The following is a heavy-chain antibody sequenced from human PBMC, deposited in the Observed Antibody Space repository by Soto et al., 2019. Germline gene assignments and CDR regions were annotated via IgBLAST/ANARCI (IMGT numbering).Heavy chain of an antibody. Sequence: QVQLVESGGGVVQPGRSLRLSCAASGFTFSSYGMHWVRQAPGKGLAWVAFIWYDGSNKYYADSVKGRFTICRDNSKNTLYLQMNSLRAEDTAVYYCARDHGIVLLVYASDYWGQGTLVTVS. J-gene: IGHJ4*02. CDR3: ARDHGIVLLVYASDY. CDR1: GFTFSSYG. CDR2: IWYDGSNK. D-gene: IGHD2-8*01. V-gene: IGHV3-33*01.